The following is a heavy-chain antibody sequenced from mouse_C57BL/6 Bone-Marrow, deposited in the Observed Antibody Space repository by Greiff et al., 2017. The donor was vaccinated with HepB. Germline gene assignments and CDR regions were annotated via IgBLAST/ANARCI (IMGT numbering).Heavy chain of an antibody. Sequence: VQRVESGPGLVAPSQSLSITCTVSGFSLTSYGVHWVRQPPGKGLEWLVVIWSDGSTTYNSALKSRLSKSKDNSQSQVFLKMNIPQADDTAMYYCARHWAITTVVATYYAMDYWGQGTAVTVSS. D-gene: IGHD1-1*01. V-gene: IGHV2-6-1*01. CDR2: IWSDGST. CDR3: ARHWAITTVVATYYAMDY. J-gene: IGHJ4*01. CDR1: GFSLTSYG.